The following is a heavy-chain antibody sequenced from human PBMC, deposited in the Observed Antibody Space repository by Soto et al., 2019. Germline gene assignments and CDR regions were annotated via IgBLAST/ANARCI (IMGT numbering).Heavy chain of an antibody. CDR1: GYTFTDYY. V-gene: IGHV1-2*04. CDR2: INPNTGAT. Sequence: QVHLVQSGTEVKMSGASVKVSCKASGYTFTDYYIHWVRQAPGQGLEWLGWINPNTGATNYAQNCQGWVTMTRDTSISTAYMELSRLKSDDTAMYYGARETIYSASLACWGQGTLVTVSS. CDR3: ARETIYSASLAC. J-gene: IGHJ3*01. D-gene: IGHD3-3*01.